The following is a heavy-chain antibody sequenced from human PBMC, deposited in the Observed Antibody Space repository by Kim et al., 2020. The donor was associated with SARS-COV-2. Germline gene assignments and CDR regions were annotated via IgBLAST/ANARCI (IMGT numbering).Heavy chain of an antibody. D-gene: IGHD3-22*01. CDR3: ARMYYYDSSGYYSVWFDP. CDR2: IDWDDDK. Sequence: SGPTLVNPTQTLTLTCTFSGFSLSTSGMCVSWIRQPPGKALEWLALIDWDDDKYYSTSLKTRLTISKDTSKNQVVLTMTNMDPVDTATYYCARMYYYDSSGYYSVWFDPWGQGTLVTVSS. J-gene: IGHJ5*02. V-gene: IGHV2-70*01. CDR1: GFSLSTSGMC.